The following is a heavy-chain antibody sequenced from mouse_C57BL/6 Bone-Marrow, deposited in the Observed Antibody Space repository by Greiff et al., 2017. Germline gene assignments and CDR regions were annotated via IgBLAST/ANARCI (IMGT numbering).Heavy chain of an antibody. V-gene: IGHV5-17*01. CDR1: GFTFSDYG. Sequence: EVQLVESGGGLVKPGGSLKLSCAASGFTFSDYGMHWVRQAPEKGLEWVAYISSGSSTIYYADTVKGRFTISRDNAKNTLFLQMTSLRSEDTAMYYCARPPFYRNYLAWFAYWGQGTLVTVSA. CDR2: ISSGSSTI. D-gene: IGHD2-5*01. J-gene: IGHJ3*01. CDR3: ARPPFYRNYLAWFAY.